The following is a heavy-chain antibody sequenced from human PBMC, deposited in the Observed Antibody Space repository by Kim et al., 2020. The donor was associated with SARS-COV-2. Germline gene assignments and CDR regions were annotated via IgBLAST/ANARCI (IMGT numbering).Heavy chain of an antibody. Sequence: GESLKISCKGSGYSFANHWIGWVRQMPGKGLEWMGIIYPGDSDTTYSPSFQGQVNISVDKSISTAYLQWSSLKASDTAMFYCARLSVAGTILSFFDSWGQGTLVTVSS. CDR3: ARLSVAGTILSFFDS. J-gene: IGHJ4*02. D-gene: IGHD6-19*01. CDR1: GYSFANHW. CDR2: IYPGDSDT. V-gene: IGHV5-51*01.